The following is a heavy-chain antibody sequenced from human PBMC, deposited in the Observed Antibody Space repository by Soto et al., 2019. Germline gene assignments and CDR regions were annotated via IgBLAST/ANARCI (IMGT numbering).Heavy chain of an antibody. V-gene: IGHV3-30-3*01. D-gene: IGHD1-26*01. J-gene: IGHJ4*02. CDR2: ISYDGSNK. Sequence: GGSLRLSCAASGFTFSSYAMHWVRQAPGKGLEWVAVISYDGSNKYYADSVKGRFTISRDNSKNTLYLQMNSLRAEDTAVYYCARATNSGSYVGPFDYWGQGTLVTVSS. CDR1: GFTFSSYA. CDR3: ARATNSGSYVGPFDY.